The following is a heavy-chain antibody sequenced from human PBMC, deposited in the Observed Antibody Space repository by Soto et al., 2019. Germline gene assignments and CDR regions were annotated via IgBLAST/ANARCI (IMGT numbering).Heavy chain of an antibody. Sequence: QVQLVQSGAEVKKPESSVKVSCKAPGGTFSTYAISWVRQAPGQGLGWMGGIIPMFGTANYAQRFQDRVTMPADESTNTVYMELSSLRSEDTAGYFCASRMQLSLRRINDGYSVWGQGTLVTVSS. CDR1: GGTFSTYA. J-gene: IGHJ4*02. V-gene: IGHV1-69*12. CDR3: ASRMQLSLRRINDGYSV. CDR2: IIPMFGTA. D-gene: IGHD5-18*01.